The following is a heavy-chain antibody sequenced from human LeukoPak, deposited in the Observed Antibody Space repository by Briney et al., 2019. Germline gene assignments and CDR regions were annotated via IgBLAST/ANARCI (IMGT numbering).Heavy chain of an antibody. J-gene: IGHJ6*02. V-gene: IGHV1-69*13. CDR3: ARSYYDFWSGPSYYYYYGMDV. CDR2: IIPIFGTA. Sequence: SVKVPCKASGGTFSSYAISWVRQAPGQGLEWMGGIIPIFGTANYAQKLQGRVTITADESTSTAYMELSSLRSEDTAVYYCARSYYDFWSGPSYYYYYGMDVWGQGTTVTVSS. CDR1: GGTFSSYA. D-gene: IGHD3-3*01.